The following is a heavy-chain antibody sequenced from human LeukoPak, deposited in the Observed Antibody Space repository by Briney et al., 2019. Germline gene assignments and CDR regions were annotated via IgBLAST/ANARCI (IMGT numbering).Heavy chain of an antibody. CDR2: IYSGGST. CDR3: ARLWFGEYYFDY. J-gene: IGHJ4*02. Sequence: LGGSLRLSCAASGFTVSSNYMSWVRQAPGKGLEWVSVIYSGGSTYYADSVKGRFTISRDNSKNTLYLQMNSLRAEDTAVYYCARLWFGEYYFDYWGQGTLVTVSS. D-gene: IGHD3-10*01. CDR1: GFTVSSNY. V-gene: IGHV3-53*01.